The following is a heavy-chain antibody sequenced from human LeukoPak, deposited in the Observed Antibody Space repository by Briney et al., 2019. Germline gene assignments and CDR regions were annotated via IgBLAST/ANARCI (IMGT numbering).Heavy chain of an antibody. Sequence: PGGSLRLSCAASGFTFSDYYMSWVRQAPGKGGEGVSYISSSGSTIYYADSVKGRFTISTDNAKNSLYLQMNSLRAEDTAVYYCARDYDSSGYYPLDIWGQGTMVTVSS. D-gene: IGHD3-22*01. CDR2: ISSSGSTI. CDR3: ARDYDSSGYYPLDI. J-gene: IGHJ3*02. CDR1: GFTFSDYY. V-gene: IGHV3-11*04.